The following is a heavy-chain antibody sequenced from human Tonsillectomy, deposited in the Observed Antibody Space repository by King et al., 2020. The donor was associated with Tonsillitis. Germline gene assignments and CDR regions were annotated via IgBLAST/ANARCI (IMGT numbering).Heavy chain of an antibody. CDR1: GVTFSSHV. J-gene: IGHJ6*03. D-gene: IGHD5-24*01. CDR3: SLLEDYYMDV. V-gene: IGHV1-69*01. CDR2: IIPMYGPL. Sequence: VQLVQSGAEVKRPGSSVKVSCKSSGVTFSSHVFSWVRQAPGQGLEWMGGIIPMYGPLTYAQNFRGRVTITADESTSTAYMELSSLRPEEPAVYYCSLLEDYYMDVWGTGTTVTVSS.